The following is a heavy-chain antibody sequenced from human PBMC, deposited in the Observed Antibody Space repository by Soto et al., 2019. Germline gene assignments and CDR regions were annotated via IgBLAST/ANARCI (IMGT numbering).Heavy chain of an antibody. CDR2: INPSGGST. D-gene: IGHD1-26*01. Sequence: QVQLVQSGAEVKKPGASVKVSCKASGYTFTSYYMHWVRQAPGQGLEWMGIINPSGGSTSYAQKFQGRVTMTRDTSTSTVYMELRRLRSEDTAVYYCARPSIVGATTWDFDYWGQGTLVTVSS. J-gene: IGHJ4*02. CDR3: ARPSIVGATTWDFDY. CDR1: GYTFTSYY. V-gene: IGHV1-46*01.